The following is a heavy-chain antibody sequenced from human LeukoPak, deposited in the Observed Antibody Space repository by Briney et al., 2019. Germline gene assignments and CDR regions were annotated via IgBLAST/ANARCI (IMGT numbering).Heavy chain of an antibody. J-gene: IGHJ6*02. D-gene: IGHD3-22*01. Sequence: GGSLRLSCAASGFAFSSYNMNWVRQAPGKGLEWISYIGSSGSPTHYADSVGGRFTISRDNAKNSLYLQMNSLRDGDTAVYFCARRPYSDTSGRLSDVWGQGTTVTVSS. CDR3: ARRPYSDTSGRLSDV. V-gene: IGHV3-48*02. CDR2: IGSSGSPT. CDR1: GFAFSSYN.